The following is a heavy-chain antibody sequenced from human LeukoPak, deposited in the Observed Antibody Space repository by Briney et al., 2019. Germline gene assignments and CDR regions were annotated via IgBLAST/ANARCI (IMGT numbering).Heavy chain of an antibody. CDR3: ARDGGYRGYDADC. CDR1: GFTFSTYS. J-gene: IGHJ4*02. V-gene: IGHV3-48*01. D-gene: IGHD5-12*01. Sequence: GGSLRLSCAASGFTFSTYSMKWGREAPGKGREWVSYISDSGAMYYADSVRGRCTISRENAQNSLFLQMNSLRPEDTAVYYCARDGGYRGYDADCWGQGTLVTVSS. CDR2: ISDSGAM.